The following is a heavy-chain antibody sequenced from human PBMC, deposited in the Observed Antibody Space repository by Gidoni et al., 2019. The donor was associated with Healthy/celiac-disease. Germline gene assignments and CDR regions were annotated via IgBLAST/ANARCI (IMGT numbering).Heavy chain of an antibody. Sequence: GRQAPGKGLEWVSSISSSSSYIYYADSVKGRFTISRDNAKNSLYLQMNSLRAEDTAVYYCARDYSSGWYRDFDYWGQGTLVTVSS. D-gene: IGHD6-19*01. CDR3: ARDYSSGWYRDFDY. J-gene: IGHJ4*02. V-gene: IGHV3-21*01. CDR2: ISSSSSYI.